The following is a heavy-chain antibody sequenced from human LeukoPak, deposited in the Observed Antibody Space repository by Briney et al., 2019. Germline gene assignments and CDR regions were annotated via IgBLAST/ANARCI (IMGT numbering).Heavy chain of an antibody. CDR2: ISGSGGST. J-gene: IGHJ6*03. V-gene: IGHV3-23*01. Sequence: PGGSLRLSCAASGFTFSSYAMSWVRQAPGKGLEWASAISGSGGSTYYADSVKGRFTISRDNSKNTLYLQMNSLRAEDTAVYYCAKGWTSGYYYMDVWGKGTTVTVSS. D-gene: IGHD3/OR15-3a*01. CDR1: GFTFSSYA. CDR3: AKGWTSGYYYMDV.